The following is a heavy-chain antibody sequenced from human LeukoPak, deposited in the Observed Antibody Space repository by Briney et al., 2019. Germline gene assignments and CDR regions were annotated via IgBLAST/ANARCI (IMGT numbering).Heavy chain of an antibody. CDR2: ISGSGGST. V-gene: IGHV3-23*01. Sequence: GGSLRLSCAASGFTFSSYAMSWVRQAPGKGLEWVSAISGSGGSTYYADSVKGRFTISRDNSKNTLYLQMNSLRAEDTAVYYCAKDSGSYYYRRHFDYWGQGTLVTVSS. CDR3: AKDSGSYYYRRHFDY. J-gene: IGHJ4*02. CDR1: GFTFSSYA. D-gene: IGHD3-10*01.